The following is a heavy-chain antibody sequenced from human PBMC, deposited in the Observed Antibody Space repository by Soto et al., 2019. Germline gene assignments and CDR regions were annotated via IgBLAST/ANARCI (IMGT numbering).Heavy chain of an antibody. CDR1: GGSISSSY. CDR2: IYYSGST. CDR3: ARGQLFGP. J-gene: IGHJ5*02. Sequence: QVQLQESGPGLVKPSETLSLTCTVSGGSISSSYWSWIRQPPGKGLDWIGYIYYSGSTNYNPSLKSRVTISIDTSKNQFSLKLNSVTAADTAVYYCARGQLFGPWGQGTLVTVSS. V-gene: IGHV4-59*01. D-gene: IGHD1-1*01.